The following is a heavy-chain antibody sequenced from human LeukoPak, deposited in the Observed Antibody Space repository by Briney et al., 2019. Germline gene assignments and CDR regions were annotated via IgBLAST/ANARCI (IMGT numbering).Heavy chain of an antibody. J-gene: IGHJ4*02. CDR3: AKLGAVAGTSNGLDY. V-gene: IGHV3-23*01. D-gene: IGHD6-19*01. CDR2: ISGSGGST. CDR1: GFTFSSYT. Sequence: GGSLRLSCAASGFTFSSYTMTWVRQAPGKGLEWVSAISGSGGSTYYADSVKGRFTISRDNSKNTLYLQMNSLRAGDTAVYYCAKLGAVAGTSNGLDYWGQGTLVTVSS.